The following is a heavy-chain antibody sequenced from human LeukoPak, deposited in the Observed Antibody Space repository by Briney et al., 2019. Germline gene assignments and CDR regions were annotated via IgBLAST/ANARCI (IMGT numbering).Heavy chain of an antibody. Sequence: ASVKVSCKASGYTFTSYDINWVRQATGQGLEWMGWMNPNSGNIGYEQKFQGSVRMTRNNSISTAYMELSSLRFEDTAVYYCTRSVRNGHIDYWGQGTLVTVSS. CDR2: MNPNSGNI. CDR1: GYTFTSYD. CDR3: TRSVRNGHIDY. V-gene: IGHV1-8*01. J-gene: IGHJ4*02. D-gene: IGHD2-21*01.